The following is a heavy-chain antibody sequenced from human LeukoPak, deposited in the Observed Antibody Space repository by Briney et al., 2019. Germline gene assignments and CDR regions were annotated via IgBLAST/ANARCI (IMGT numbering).Heavy chain of an antibody. Sequence: SETLSLTCNVSGSSISNGFFWAWTRQSPGKGLEWIGRIQNVGDSYSTPSLKSRTTMSVDTSKNQFSLKLTSVTAAETAVFYCARGMGRFCTSSSCYLSFVYWGQGTLVTVSS. J-gene: IGHJ4*02. CDR3: ARGMGRFCTSSSCYLSFVY. V-gene: IGHV4-38-2*02. CDR1: GSSISNGFF. CDR2: IQNVGDS. D-gene: IGHD2-2*01.